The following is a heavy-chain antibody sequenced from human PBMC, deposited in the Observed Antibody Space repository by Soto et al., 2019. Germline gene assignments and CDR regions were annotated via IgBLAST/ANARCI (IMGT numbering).Heavy chain of an antibody. CDR1: GYTFTDYA. D-gene: IGHD5-18*01. CDR2: MNAGVGNT. J-gene: IGHJ4*02. Sequence: HVELVQSGADVKKPVASVTISCKASGYTFTDYALHWVSQAPGQRLEWMGWMNAGVGNTLYSQKFQGRITITRDTSASTAYMELNSLKSEDTAIYYCARDTGYTFGSLNYWGPGTLVTVSS. V-gene: IGHV1-3*01. CDR3: ARDTGYTFGSLNY.